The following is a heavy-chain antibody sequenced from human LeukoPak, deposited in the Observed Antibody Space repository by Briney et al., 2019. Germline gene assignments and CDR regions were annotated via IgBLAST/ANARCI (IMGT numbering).Heavy chain of an antibody. CDR2: ISGSGGST. D-gene: IGHD3-10*01. CDR1: GFTFSSYA. Sequence: GGSLRLSCAASGFTFSSYAMSWVRQAPGKGLEWVSAISGSGGSTYYADSVKGRFTISRDNSKNTLYMQMKSLRAEDTAVYYCAREGYYGSGTDYWGQGTLVTVSS. J-gene: IGHJ4*02. CDR3: AREGYYGSGTDY. V-gene: IGHV3-23*01.